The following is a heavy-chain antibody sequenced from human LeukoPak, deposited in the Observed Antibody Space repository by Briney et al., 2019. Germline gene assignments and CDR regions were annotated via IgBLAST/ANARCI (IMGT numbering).Heavy chain of an antibody. CDR1: GGSISNYH. V-gene: IGHV4-59*01. CDR3: ARTDNSGYHDY. CDR2: IYYSGST. D-gene: IGHD3-22*01. Sequence: SETLSLTCTVSGGSISNYHWSWIRQSPGKGLEWIGYIYYSGSTNYNPSLKSRVTISVDTSKNQFSLKLSSVTAADTAVYYCARTDNSGYHDYWGQGILVTVSS. J-gene: IGHJ4*02.